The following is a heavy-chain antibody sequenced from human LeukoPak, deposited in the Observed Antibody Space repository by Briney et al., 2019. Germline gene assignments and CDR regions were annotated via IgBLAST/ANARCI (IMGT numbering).Heavy chain of an antibody. J-gene: IGHJ4*02. CDR1: GGSISSYY. Sequence: SETLSLTCTVSGGSISSYYWSWIRQPAGKGLEWIGRIYTSGSTNYNPSLKSRDTISIDTSKNQFALKLNSVTAADTAVYYCARDRGYSDAFDYWGQGTLVTVSS. CDR2: IYTSGST. V-gene: IGHV4-4*07. D-gene: IGHD5-18*01. CDR3: ARDRGYSDAFDY.